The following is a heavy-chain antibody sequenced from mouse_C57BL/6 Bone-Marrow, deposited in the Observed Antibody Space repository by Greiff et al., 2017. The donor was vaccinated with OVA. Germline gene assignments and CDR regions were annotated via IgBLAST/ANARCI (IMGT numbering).Heavy chain of an antibody. CDR2: ISYSGST. CDR3: ARLDYDYGYAMDY. D-gene: IGHD2-4*01. J-gene: IGHJ4*01. V-gene: IGHV3-8*01. Sequence: EVKLVESGPGLAKPSQTLSLTCSVTGYSITSDYWNWIRKFPGNKLEYMGYISYSGSTYYNPSLKSRISITRDTSKNQYYLQLNSVTTEDTATYYCARLDYDYGYAMDYWGQGTSVTVSS. CDR1: GYSITSDY.